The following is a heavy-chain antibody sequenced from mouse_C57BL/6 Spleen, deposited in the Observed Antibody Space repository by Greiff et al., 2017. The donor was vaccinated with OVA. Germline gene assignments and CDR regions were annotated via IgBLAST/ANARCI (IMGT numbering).Heavy chain of an antibody. CDR2: INPSSGYT. Sequence: VQLQQSGAELARPGASVKMSCKASGYTFTSYTMHWVKQRPGQGLEWIGYINPSSGYTKYNQTFKDKATLTADKSSSTAYMQLSSLTSEDSAVYYCAGEGGLGNYGGYFDYWGQGTTLTVSS. CDR1: GYTFTSYT. J-gene: IGHJ2*01. D-gene: IGHD2-1*01. V-gene: IGHV1-4*01. CDR3: AGEGGLGNYGGYFDY.